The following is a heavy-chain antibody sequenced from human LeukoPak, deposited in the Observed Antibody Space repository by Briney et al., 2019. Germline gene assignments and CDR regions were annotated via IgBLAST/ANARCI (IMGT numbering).Heavy chain of an antibody. D-gene: IGHD6-13*01. Sequence: SETLSLTGAVYGGSFSGYFWSWIRQPPGKGLEWIGEINHSGSTNYNPSLKSRVTISVDTSKNQFSLKLSSVTAADTAVYYCANLAAAGTGYWGQGTLVTVSS. CDR1: GGSFSGYF. CDR3: ANLAAAGTGY. V-gene: IGHV4-34*01. CDR2: INHSGST. J-gene: IGHJ4*02.